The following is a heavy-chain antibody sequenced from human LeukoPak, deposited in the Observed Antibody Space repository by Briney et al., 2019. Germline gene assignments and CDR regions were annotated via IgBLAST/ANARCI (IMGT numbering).Heavy chain of an antibody. CDR3: ARADYGGPDY. J-gene: IGHJ4*02. V-gene: IGHV3-30-3*01. CDR1: GFTFSSYA. CDR2: ISYDGSNK. Sequence: PGGSLRLPCAASGFTFSSYAMHWVRQAPGKGLEWVAVISYDGSNKYYADSVKGRFTISRDNSKNTLYLQMNSLRAEDTAVYYCARADYGGPDYWGQGTLVTVSS. D-gene: IGHD4-23*01.